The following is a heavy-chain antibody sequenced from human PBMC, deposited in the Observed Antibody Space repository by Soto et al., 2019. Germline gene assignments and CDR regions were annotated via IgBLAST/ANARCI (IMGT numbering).Heavy chain of an antibody. CDR2: IDPSGNGT. J-gene: IGHJ4*02. Sequence: QVQLVQPGAEVKKPGASVKVSCKAPGHTLINYYMHWVRQAPGQGLDWLGKIDPSGNGTSYAERFQGRITLTSDTSTNTVYVELSSLRSEDTAIYYCAINYYDSSAYLYWGQGTLVTVSS. CDR1: GHTLINYY. D-gene: IGHD3-22*01. V-gene: IGHV1-46*01. CDR3: AINYYDSSAYLY.